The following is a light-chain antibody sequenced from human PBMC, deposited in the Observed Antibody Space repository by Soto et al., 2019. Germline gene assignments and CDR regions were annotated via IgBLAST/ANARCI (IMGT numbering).Light chain of an antibody. J-gene: IGLJ2*01. Sequence: QSVLTQPPSASGTPGQRVSISCSGGGSNIGSNPVNWYQQLPGTAPKLLIYASDQRPSGVPDRFSGSKSGTSASLAISGLQSEVETDYYCSAWDDSLNGPVFGGGTKLTVL. CDR3: SAWDDSLNGPV. V-gene: IGLV1-44*01. CDR1: GSNIGSNP. CDR2: ASD.